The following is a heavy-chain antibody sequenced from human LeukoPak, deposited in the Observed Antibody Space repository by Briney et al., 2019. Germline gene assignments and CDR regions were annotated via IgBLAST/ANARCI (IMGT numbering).Heavy chain of an antibody. CDR3: ARGFDFWSKGGY. V-gene: IGHV3-74*01. CDR2: MNGEGTTI. Sequence: PGGSLRLSCATSGLTFRTTWMHWVRQAPGKGLMWVSRMNGEGTTIDYADSVKGRFTISRDNSKNTLYLQMNSLRAEDTAVYYCARGFDFWSKGGYWGQGTLVTVSS. J-gene: IGHJ4*02. CDR1: GLTFRTTW. D-gene: IGHD3-3*01.